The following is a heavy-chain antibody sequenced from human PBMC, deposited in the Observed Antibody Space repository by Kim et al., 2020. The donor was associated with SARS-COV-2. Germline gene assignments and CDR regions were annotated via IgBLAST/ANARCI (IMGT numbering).Heavy chain of an antibody. J-gene: IGHJ4*02. V-gene: IGHV4-39*01. CDR2: IYYSGST. CDR3: ARHSTNGGGCYCLLDC. CDR1: GGSLSGGTFF. Sequence: SETLSLTCTVSGGSLSGGTFFWGWIRQPPGKGLEWIGSIYYSGSTYYNPSLKRRVTISVDTSKNQFSLKLSSVTAADTAVYYCARHSTNGGGCYCLLDCWGQGSLVTVSS. D-gene: IGHD2-15*01.